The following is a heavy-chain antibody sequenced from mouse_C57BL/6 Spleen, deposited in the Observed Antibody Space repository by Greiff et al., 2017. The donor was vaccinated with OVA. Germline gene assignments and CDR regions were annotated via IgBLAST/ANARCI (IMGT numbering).Heavy chain of an antibody. CDR2: IDPNSGGT. Sequence: QVHVKQPGAELVKPGASVKLSCKASGYTFTSYWMHWVKQRPGRGLEWIGRIDPNSGGTKYNEKFKSKATLTVDKPSSTAYMQLSSLTSEDSAVYYCARGVFITTVVDGGYFDYWGQGTTLTVSS. J-gene: IGHJ2*01. D-gene: IGHD1-1*01. V-gene: IGHV1-72*01. CDR3: ARGVFITTVVDGGYFDY. CDR1: GYTFTSYW.